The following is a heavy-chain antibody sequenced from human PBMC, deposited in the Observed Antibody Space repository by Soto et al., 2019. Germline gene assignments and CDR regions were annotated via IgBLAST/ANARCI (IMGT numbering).Heavy chain of an antibody. J-gene: IGHJ6*02. Sequence: ASVKVSCKASGYTFTSYYMHWVRQAPGQGLEWMGIINPSGGSTSYAQKFQGRVTMTRDTSTSTVYMELSSLRSEDTAVYYCARDKVARSGWYIGDYYYYYGMDVWGQGTTVTVSS. CDR1: GYTFTSYY. CDR2: INPSGGST. V-gene: IGHV1-46*01. CDR3: ARDKVARSGWYIGDYYYYYGMDV. D-gene: IGHD6-19*01.